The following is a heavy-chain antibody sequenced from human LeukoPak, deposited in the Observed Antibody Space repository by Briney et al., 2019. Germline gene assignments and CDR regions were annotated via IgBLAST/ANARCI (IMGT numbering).Heavy chain of an antibody. D-gene: IGHD5-12*01. CDR1: GYTFINYG. V-gene: IGHV1-18*04. CDR3: ARVSTNSRVAGYDPQWYFDL. J-gene: IGHJ2*01. CDR2: ISAYNGST. Sequence: ASMRVSCKASGYTFINYGFSWVRQAPGQGLEWMGWISAYNGSTNYLQKFQGRVTMTTDTSTNTVYMELRSLRSDDTAVYYCARVSTNSRVAGYDPQWYFDLWGRGTPVTVSP.